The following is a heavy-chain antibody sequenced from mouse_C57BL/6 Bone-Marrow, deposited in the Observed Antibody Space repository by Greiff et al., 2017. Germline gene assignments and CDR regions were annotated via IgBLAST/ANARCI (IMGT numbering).Heavy chain of an antibody. CDR1: GFTFSDYG. J-gene: IGHJ1*03. V-gene: IGHV5-15*01. CDR3: ARNTVVATDWYFDV. CDR2: ISNLAYSI. Sequence: EVQGVESGGGLVQPGGSLKLSCAASGFTFSDYGMAWVRQAPRTGPEWVAFISNLAYSIYYADTVTGRFNISRENAKNTLYLEMSSLRSEDTAMXYCARNTVVATDWYFDVWGTGTTVTVSS. D-gene: IGHD1-1*01.